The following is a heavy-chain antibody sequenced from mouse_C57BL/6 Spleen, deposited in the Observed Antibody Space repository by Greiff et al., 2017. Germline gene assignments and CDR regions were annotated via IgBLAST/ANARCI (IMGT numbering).Heavy chain of an antibody. J-gene: IGHJ4*01. CDR3: ARDSNYALDY. V-gene: IGHV1-39*01. Sequence: VQLKESGPELVKPGASVKISCTASGYSFTDYNMNWVKQSNGKRLEWIGIINPNYGTTSYNQKFKGQATLTVDQSSSTSYMQLNSLTSEDTSVYYCARDSNYALDYWGQGTSVTVSS. CDR1: GYSFTDYN. CDR2: INPNYGTT.